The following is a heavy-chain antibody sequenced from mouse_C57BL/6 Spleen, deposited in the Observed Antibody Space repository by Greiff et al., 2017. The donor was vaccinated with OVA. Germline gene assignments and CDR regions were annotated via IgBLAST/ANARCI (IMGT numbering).Heavy chain of an antibody. V-gene: IGHV1-62-2*01. CDR3: ARHEAGFAWFAY. Sequence: VKLLESGAELVKPGASVKLSCKASGYTFTEYTIHWVKQRSGQGLEWIGWFYPGSGSIKYNEKFKDKATLTADKSSSTVYMELSRLTSEDSAVYFCARHEAGFAWFAYWGQGALVTVSA. J-gene: IGHJ3*01. CDR1: GYTFTEYT. CDR2: FYPGSGSI.